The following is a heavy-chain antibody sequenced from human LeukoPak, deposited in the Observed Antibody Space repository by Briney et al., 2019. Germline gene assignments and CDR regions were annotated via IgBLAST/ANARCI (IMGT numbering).Heavy chain of an antibody. J-gene: IGHJ4*02. CDR2: INEDGSQK. CDR3: ARDRTNFDY. CDR1: GLTLSRHW. V-gene: IGHV3-7*01. Sequence: GGSLRLSCAASGLTLSRHWMSWVRQAPGKGLEWVADINEDGSQKHHVDSVKGRFSISRDNAKNTLYLQMNSLRAEDTAVYYCARDRTNFDYWGQGTLVTVSS. D-gene: IGHD1-1*01.